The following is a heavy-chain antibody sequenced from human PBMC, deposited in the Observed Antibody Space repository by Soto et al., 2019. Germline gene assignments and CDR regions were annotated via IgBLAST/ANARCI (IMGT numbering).Heavy chain of an antibody. V-gene: IGHV3-49*04. CDR1: GFTFGDYA. D-gene: IGHD1-20*01. CDR3: TASNVITLRPSNAFDI. Sequence: GGSLRLSCTASGFTFGDYAMSWVRQAPGKGLEWVGFIRSKAYGGTTEYAASVKGRFTISRDDSKSIAYLQMNSLKTEETAVYYCTASNVITLRPSNAFDIWGQGTMVTVSS. J-gene: IGHJ3*02. CDR2: IRSKAYGGTT.